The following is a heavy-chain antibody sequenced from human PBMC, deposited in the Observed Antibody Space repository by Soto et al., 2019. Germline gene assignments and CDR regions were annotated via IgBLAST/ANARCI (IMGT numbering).Heavy chain of an antibody. CDR1: GYTFTNYY. V-gene: IGHV1-46*01. J-gene: IGHJ5*02. CDR2: INPSGGTT. CDR3: AKGSSGSYLNWFDP. D-gene: IGHD1-26*01. Sequence: QVQLVQSGAEVKKPGASVRVSCKASGYTFTNYYIHWVRQAPGQGLEWMGLINPSGGTTSYAQRFKGSVTMARDTSTSTVYMELSSLKSEDTAVYYCAKGSSGSYLNWFDPWGQGTLVNVSS.